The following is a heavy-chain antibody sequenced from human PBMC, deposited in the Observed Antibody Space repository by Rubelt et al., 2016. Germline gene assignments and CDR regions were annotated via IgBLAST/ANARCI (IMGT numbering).Heavy chain of an antibody. CDR3: ARKEGPTDHYYYGMDV. Sequence: EVQLVESGGGLVQPGGSLRLSCEASGFIFSSYWMNWVRQAPGKGLEWVANIKQDGSEKYYVESVKDRLHISRDNAKNSLNLQWNSLRAEYTAVYYCARKEGPTDHYYYGMDVWGRGTTVTVSS. V-gene: IGHV3-7*02. D-gene: IGHD4-11*01. CDR2: IKQDGSEK. CDR1: GFIFSSYW. J-gene: IGHJ6*02.